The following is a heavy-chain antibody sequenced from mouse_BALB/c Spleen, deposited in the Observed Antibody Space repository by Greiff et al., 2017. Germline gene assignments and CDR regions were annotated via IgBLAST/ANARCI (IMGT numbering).Heavy chain of an antibody. J-gene: IGHJ3*01. Sequence: DVMLVESGGGLVQPGGSRKLSCAASGFTFSSFGMHWVRQAPEKGLEWVAYISSGSSTIYYADTVKGRFTISRDNPKNTLFLQMTSLRSEDTAMYYCARQNGNYAWFAYWGQGTLVTVSA. CDR2: ISSGSSTI. V-gene: IGHV5-17*02. D-gene: IGHD2-1*01. CDR3: ARQNGNYAWFAY. CDR1: GFTFSSFG.